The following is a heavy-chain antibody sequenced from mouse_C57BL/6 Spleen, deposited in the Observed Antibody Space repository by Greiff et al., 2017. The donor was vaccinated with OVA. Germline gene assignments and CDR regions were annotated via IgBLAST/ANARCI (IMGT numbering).Heavy chain of an antibody. Sequence: QVQLKQPGAELVKPGASVKLSCKASGYTFTSYWMHWVKQRPGRGLEWIGRIDPNSGGTKYNEKFKSKATLTVDKPSSTAYMQLSSLTSEDSAVYYCALSNDYAMDYWGQGTSVTVSS. D-gene: IGHD2-5*01. J-gene: IGHJ4*01. CDR2: IDPNSGGT. V-gene: IGHV1-72*01. CDR3: ALSNDYAMDY. CDR1: GYTFTSYW.